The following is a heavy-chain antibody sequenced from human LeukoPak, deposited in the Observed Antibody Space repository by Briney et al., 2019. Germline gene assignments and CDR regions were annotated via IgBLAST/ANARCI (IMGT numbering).Heavy chain of an antibody. J-gene: IGHJ6*03. V-gene: IGHV3-23*01. D-gene: IGHD2-21*02. CDR1: GFTFSSFA. CDR2: ISGSGGST. Sequence: GGSLRLSCAVSGFTFSSFAMSWVRQAPGKGLEWVSAISGSGGSTYYADSVKGRFTISRDNSKNTLYLQMNSLRAEDTAVYYCAKRGGLPPLDYYYYYMDVWGKGTTVTVS. CDR3: AKRGGLPPLDYYYYYMDV.